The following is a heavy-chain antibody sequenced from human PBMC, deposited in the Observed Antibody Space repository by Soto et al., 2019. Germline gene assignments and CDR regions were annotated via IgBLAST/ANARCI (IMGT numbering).Heavy chain of an antibody. J-gene: IGHJ2*01. Sequence: QVQLVESGGGVVQPGRSLRLSCAASGFTFSSYGMHWVRQAPGKVLEWVAVIWYDGSNKYYSGSGKGRFTISRDNSKNTLYLQMTSLRAEDTAVYYCARDPGHGDYDLPGDWYFALWGRGTLVTVSS. D-gene: IGHD4-17*01. CDR1: GFTFSSYG. CDR2: IWYDGSNK. V-gene: IGHV3-33*01. CDR3: ARDPGHGDYDLPGDWYFAL.